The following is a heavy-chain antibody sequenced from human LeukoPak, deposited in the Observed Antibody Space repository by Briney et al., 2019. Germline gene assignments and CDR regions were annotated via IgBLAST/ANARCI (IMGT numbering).Heavy chain of an antibody. V-gene: IGHV3-48*03. CDR3: ARARDCSSTSCYIGRWFDP. CDR1: GFTFSSYE. Sequence: GGSLRLSCAASGFTFSSYEMNWVRQAPGKGLEWVSYISSSGSTIYYADSVKGRFTISRDNAKNSLYLQMNSLRAEDTAVYYCARARDCSSTSCYIGRWFDPWGQGTLVTVSS. J-gene: IGHJ5*02. CDR2: ISSSGSTI. D-gene: IGHD2-2*02.